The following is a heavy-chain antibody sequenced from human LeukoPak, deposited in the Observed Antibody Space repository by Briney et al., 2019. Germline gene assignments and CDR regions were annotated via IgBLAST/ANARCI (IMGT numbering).Heavy chain of an antibody. CDR1: GYTFTGYY. CDR3: ARDIGSSSRVWFDP. V-gene: IGHV1-2*02. Sequence: GASVKVSCKASGYTFTGYYMHWVQQAPGQGLEWMGWINPNSGGTNCAQKFKGRVTMTRDTSISTAYMELNRLRSDDTAVYYCARDIGSSSRVWFDPWGQGTLVTVSS. CDR2: INPNSGGT. D-gene: IGHD6-13*01. J-gene: IGHJ5*02.